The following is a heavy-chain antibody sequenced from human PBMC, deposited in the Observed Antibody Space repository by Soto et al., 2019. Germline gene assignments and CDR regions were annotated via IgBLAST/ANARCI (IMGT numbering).Heavy chain of an antibody. J-gene: IGHJ4*02. Sequence: PGGSLRLSCAASGFTFDDYAMHWVRQVPGKGLEWVSGISWNSGNIGYADSVKGRFTISRDNAKNSLYLQMNSLRAEDTALYYCAKGGYRAYDSSGYYHFDYWGQGTLVTVSS. CDR2: ISWNSGNI. CDR1: GFTFDDYA. D-gene: IGHD3-22*01. V-gene: IGHV3-9*01. CDR3: AKGGYRAYDSSGYYHFDY.